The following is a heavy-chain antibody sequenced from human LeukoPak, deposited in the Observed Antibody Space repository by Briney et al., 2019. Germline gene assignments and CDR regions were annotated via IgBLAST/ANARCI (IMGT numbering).Heavy chain of an antibody. Sequence: ASVKVSCKASGYTFTSYYMHWVRQAPGQGLEWMGIMNPSGGSTSYAQKFQGRVTMTRDTSTSTVYMELSSLRSEDTAVYYCARETYYYDSSGISGALDIWGQGTMVTVSS. CDR3: ARETYYYDSSGISGALDI. J-gene: IGHJ3*02. CDR1: GYTFTSYY. CDR2: MNPSGGST. D-gene: IGHD3-22*01. V-gene: IGHV1-46*01.